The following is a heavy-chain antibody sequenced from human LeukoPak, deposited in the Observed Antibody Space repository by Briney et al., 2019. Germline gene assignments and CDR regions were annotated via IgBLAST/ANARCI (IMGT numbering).Heavy chain of an antibody. CDR1: GGSISSYY. D-gene: IGHD4-17*01. J-gene: IGHJ4*02. CDR2: IYYSGST. Sequence: PSETLSLTCTVSGGSISSYYWGWIRQPPGKGLEWIGSIYYSGSTYYNPSLKSRVTISVDTSKNQFSLKLSSVTAADTAVYYCARLGVTDYGDYADYWGQGTLVTVSS. CDR3: ARLGVTDYGDYADY. V-gene: IGHV4-39*01.